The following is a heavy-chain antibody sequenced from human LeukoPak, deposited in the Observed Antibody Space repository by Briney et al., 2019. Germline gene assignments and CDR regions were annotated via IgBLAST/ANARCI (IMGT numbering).Heavy chain of an antibody. CDR1: GFTFSSYG. J-gene: IGHJ4*02. CDR2: ISYDGSNK. V-gene: IGHV3-30*18. Sequence: GGSLRLSCAASGFTFSSYGMHWVRQAPGKGLEWVAVISYDGSNKYYADSVKGRFTISRDNSKNTLYLQMNSLRAEDTAVYYCAKGELYYFDYWGQGTLVTVSS. D-gene: IGHD3-10*01. CDR3: AKGELYYFDY.